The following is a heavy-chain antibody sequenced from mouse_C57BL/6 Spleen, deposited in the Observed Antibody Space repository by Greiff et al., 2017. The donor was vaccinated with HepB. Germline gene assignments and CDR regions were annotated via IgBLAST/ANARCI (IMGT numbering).Heavy chain of an antibody. CDR3: TSTRNYYGSSYEFAY. CDR1: GFNIKDDY. V-gene: IGHV14-4*01. D-gene: IGHD1-1*01. Sequence: VQLKESGAELVRPGASVKLSCTASGFNIKDDYMHWVKQRPEQGLEWIGWIDPENGGTEYASKFQVKATITADTSSNTAYLQRSSRTSEDPAVYYGTSTRNYYGSSYEFAYWGQGTLVTVSA. J-gene: IGHJ3*01. CDR2: IDPENGGT.